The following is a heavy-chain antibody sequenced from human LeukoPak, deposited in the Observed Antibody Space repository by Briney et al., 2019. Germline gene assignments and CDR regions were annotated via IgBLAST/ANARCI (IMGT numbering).Heavy chain of an antibody. CDR1: GYTFTSYG. CDR3: ARALRGQQLTP. CDR2: ISAYNGNT. V-gene: IGHV1-18*01. J-gene: IGHJ5*02. Sequence: GESLKISCKGSGYTFTSYGISWVRQAPGQGLEWMGWISAYNGNTNYAQKLQGRVTMTTDTSTSTVYMELRSLRSDDTAVYYCARALRGQQLTPWGQGTLVTVSS. D-gene: IGHD6-13*01.